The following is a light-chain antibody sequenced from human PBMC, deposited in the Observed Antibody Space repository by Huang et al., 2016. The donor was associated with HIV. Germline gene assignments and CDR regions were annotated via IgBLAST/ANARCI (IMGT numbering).Light chain of an antibody. CDR2: WAS. J-gene: IGKJ5*01. CDR1: QSLLYRSNNKNY. V-gene: IGKV4-1*01. Sequence: DIVMTQSPDSLAVSLGERATINCKSSQSLLYRSNNKNYLAWYQQKPGQPPKLHIYWASTRESGVPDRFSGSGSGTDFTLTISSLQAEDVAVYHCQQFYSTPITFGQGTRLEIK. CDR3: QQFYSTPIT.